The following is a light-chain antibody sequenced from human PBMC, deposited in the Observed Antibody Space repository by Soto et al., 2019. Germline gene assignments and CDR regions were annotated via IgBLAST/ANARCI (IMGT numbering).Light chain of an antibody. Sequence: EIVLTQSPATLSLSPGEIATLSFRASQSVSSYLAWYQQKPGQAPRLLIYDASNRATGIPARFSGSGSGTDFTLTISSLETEDFAVYYCQQSSNWPTFGGGTKVDIK. J-gene: IGKJ4*01. CDR2: DAS. V-gene: IGKV3-11*01. CDR3: QQSSNWPT. CDR1: QSVSSY.